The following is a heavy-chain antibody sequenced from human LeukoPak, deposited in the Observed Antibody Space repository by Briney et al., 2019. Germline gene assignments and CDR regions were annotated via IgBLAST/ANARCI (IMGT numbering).Heavy chain of an antibody. J-gene: IGHJ4*02. CDR2: MNPNTGHT. D-gene: IGHD1-26*01. CDR3: SRDHESGSGSDY. Sequence: GASVKVSCKASGYLFTSYDINWVRQATGQGLEWMGWMNPNTGHTGYAQRFQGRVTLTSDSLTTAYMELSSLISEDTAVYYCSRDHESGSGSDYWGQGTRVTVSS. CDR1: GYLFTSYD. V-gene: IGHV1-8*01.